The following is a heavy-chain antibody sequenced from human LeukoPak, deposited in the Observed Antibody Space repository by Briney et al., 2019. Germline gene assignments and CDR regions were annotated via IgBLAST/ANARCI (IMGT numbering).Heavy chain of an antibody. CDR2: MNPNSGNT. CDR1: GYTFTSYE. V-gene: IGHV1-8*01. J-gene: IGHJ5*02. CDR3: AKGGGYANWFDP. D-gene: IGHD5-12*01. Sequence: GASVTVSYKASGYTFTSYEINWVRQATGQGLEWMGWMNPNSGNTGYAQKFQGRVTMTRNTSISTAYMELSSLRSEDTAVYYCAKGGGYANWFDPWGQGTLVTVSS.